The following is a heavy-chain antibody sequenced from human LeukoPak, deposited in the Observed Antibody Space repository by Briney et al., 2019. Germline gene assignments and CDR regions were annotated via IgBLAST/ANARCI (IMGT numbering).Heavy chain of an antibody. CDR3: AKEKTGKFDFDY. D-gene: IGHD3-10*01. Sequence: PGGSLRLSCAVSGITIRTYAMSWVRQAPGKGLEWVSSLSGGGGGSYYADSVKGRVTVSRDDSKNTLYLQMNSLRAEDTAVYYCAKEKTGKFDFDYWGQGTLVTVSS. CDR1: GITIRTYA. V-gene: IGHV3-23*01. J-gene: IGHJ4*02. CDR2: LSGGGGGS.